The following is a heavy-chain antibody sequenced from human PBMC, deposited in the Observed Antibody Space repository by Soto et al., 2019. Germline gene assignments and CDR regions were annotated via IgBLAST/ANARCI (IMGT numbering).Heavy chain of an antibody. Sequence: QVQLVQSGAEVRKPGASVKVSCKPSGYTFNTYYLHWLRQAPGQALEWMGVIHPSDGGTTYAQKLLGSVTVTRDTSPTTVFMELSSLRSDDTAVYYCARGGHIAVVTASFDNWGQGTLVTVSS. D-gene: IGHD2-21*02. CDR2: IHPSDGGT. CDR1: GYTFNTYY. J-gene: IGHJ4*02. V-gene: IGHV1-46*02. CDR3: ARGGHIAVVTASFDN.